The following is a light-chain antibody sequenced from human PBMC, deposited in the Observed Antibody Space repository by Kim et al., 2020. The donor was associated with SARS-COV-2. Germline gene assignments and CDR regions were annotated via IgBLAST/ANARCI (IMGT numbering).Light chain of an antibody. J-gene: IGKJ1*01. V-gene: IGKV3-20*01. CDR1: QTISGSY. CDR3: QQYGSSPWT. Sequence: SPGERATLSCRARQTISGSYLAWYQQKPDQAPRLLIYGASSRATDISVRFSGSGSGTDFTLTISRLEPEDFAVYYCQQYGSSPWTFGQGTKVDIK. CDR2: GAS.